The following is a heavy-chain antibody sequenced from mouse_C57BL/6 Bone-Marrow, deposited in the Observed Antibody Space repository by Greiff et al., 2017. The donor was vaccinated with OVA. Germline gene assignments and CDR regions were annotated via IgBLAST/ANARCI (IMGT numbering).Heavy chain of an antibody. CDR2: IDPENGDT. V-gene: IGHV14-4*01. D-gene: IGHD1-1*01. CDR3: TTVVENYAMDY. Sequence: VQLQQSGAELVRPGASVKLSCTASGFNIKDDYMHWVKQRPEQGLEWIGWIDPENGDTEYASKFQGKATITADTSSNTAYLQLSSLTSEDNAVYYCTTVVENYAMDYWGQGTSVTVSS. J-gene: IGHJ4*01. CDR1: GFNIKDDY.